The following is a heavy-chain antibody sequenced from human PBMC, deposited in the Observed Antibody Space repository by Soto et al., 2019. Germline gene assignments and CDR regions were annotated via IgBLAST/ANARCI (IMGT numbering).Heavy chain of an antibody. J-gene: IGHJ6*02. CDR1: GFTFSSYE. D-gene: IGHD3-10*01. Sequence: GGSLRLSCAASGFTFSSYEMNWVGQAPGKGLEWVSYISSSGSTIYYEDSVKGRFTISRDNAKSSLYLQMNSLRAEDTAVYYCERVPITHGSGLGGMDVWGQGTTVTVSS. V-gene: IGHV3-48*03. CDR2: ISSSGSTI. CDR3: ERVPITHGSGLGGMDV.